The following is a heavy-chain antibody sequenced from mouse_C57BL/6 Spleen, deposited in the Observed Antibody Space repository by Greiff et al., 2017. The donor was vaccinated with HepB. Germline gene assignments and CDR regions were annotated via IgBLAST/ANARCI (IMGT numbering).Heavy chain of an antibody. Sequence: VKLVESGAELVRPGASVKLSCKASGYTFTDYYINWVKQRPGQGLEWIARIYPGSGNTYYNEKFKGKATLTAEKSSSTAYMQLSSLTSEDSAVYFCAIYYGYAMDYWGQGTSVTVSS. J-gene: IGHJ4*01. V-gene: IGHV1-76*01. CDR1: GYTFTDYY. CDR2: IYPGSGNT. D-gene: IGHD1-1*01. CDR3: AIYYGYAMDY.